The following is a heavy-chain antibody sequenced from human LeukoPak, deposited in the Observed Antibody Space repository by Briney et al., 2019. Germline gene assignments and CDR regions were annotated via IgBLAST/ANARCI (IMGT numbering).Heavy chain of an antibody. Sequence: SETLSLTCTVSGASISSYYWGWIRQPAGEGLEWIGRFHTSGSTNYNPSLKSRVTMSGDTSKNQLSLKLSSVTAADTAVYYCARVANGDYYFDYWGQGTLVTVSS. CDR2: FHTSGST. V-gene: IGHV4-4*07. CDR1: GASISSYY. CDR3: ARVANGDYYFDY. J-gene: IGHJ4*02.